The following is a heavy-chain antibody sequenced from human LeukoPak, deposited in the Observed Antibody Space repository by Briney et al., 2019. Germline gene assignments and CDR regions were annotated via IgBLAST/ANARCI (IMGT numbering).Heavy chain of an antibody. CDR1: RFTFGNYW. Sequence: GGSLRLSCVASRFTFGNYWMSWVRQAPGKGLEWVANIKQDGSEKYYVDSVKGRFTISRDNAKNSLYLQMNSLRAEDTAVYYCAGGGSGWYLNYYYMDVWGKGTTVTVSS. CDR2: IKQDGSEK. V-gene: IGHV3-7*01. CDR3: AGGGSGWYLNYYYMDV. J-gene: IGHJ6*03. D-gene: IGHD6-19*01.